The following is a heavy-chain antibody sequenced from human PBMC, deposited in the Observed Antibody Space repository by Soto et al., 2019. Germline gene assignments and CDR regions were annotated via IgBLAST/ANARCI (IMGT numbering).Heavy chain of an antibody. V-gene: IGHV4-4*07. D-gene: IGHD3-3*02. J-gene: IGHJ4*02. Sequence: SETLSLTCNVSGRSMVSYYWSWIRQPAGKGLEWIGRIYTGGNTNYNPSLKSRVTMSVDTSKSQFSLSLTSVTAADTAVYYCAREGDDRHFFFDSWGQGTLVTVAS. CDR1: GRSMVSYY. CDR2: IYTGGNT. CDR3: AREGDDRHFFFDS.